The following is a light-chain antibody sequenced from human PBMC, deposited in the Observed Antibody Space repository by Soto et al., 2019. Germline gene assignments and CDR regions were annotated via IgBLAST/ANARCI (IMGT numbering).Light chain of an antibody. CDR1: QGISSY. J-gene: IGKJ5*01. Sequence: AISMNKSPSSVSASPGDRVTITCRASQGISSYLAWYQQKPGKAPKLLIYAASTLQSGVPSRFSGGESGTEYTLTISSLQPEDSATYYCQQLYIFPLTFGQGTRLEI. CDR2: AAS. CDR3: QQLYIFPLT. V-gene: IGKV1-8*01.